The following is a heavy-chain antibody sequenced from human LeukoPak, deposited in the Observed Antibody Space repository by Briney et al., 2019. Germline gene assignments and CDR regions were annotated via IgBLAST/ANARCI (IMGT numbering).Heavy chain of an antibody. D-gene: IGHD5-18*01. CDR3: ARAQIQGWFDP. CDR1: GYTFTSYG. Sequence: KVSCKASGYTFTSYGISWVRQAPGQGLEWMGIIYPGDSDTRYSPSFQGQVTISADKSISTAYLQWSSLKASDTAMYYCARAQIQGWFDPWGQGTLVTVSS. V-gene: IGHV5-51*01. CDR2: IYPGDSDT. J-gene: IGHJ5*02.